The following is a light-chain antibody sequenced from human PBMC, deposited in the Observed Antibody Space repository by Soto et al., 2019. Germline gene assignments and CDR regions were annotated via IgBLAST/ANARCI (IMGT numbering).Light chain of an antibody. CDR1: SSDVGGYNY. V-gene: IGLV2-14*01. J-gene: IGLJ2*01. Sequence: QSALTQPASVSGSPGQSITISCTGTSSDVGGYNYVSWYQQHPGKAPKLMIYDVSNRPTGVSNPFSGSKSGNTASLTISGLQAEDEADYYCSSYTSSSTPQVVFGGGTKLTVL. CDR3: SSYTSSSTPQVV. CDR2: DVS.